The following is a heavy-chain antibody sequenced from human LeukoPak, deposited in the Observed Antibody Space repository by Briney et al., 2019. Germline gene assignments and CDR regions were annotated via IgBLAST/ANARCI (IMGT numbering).Heavy chain of an antibody. CDR3: ARRKWLKIDY. V-gene: IGHV4-34*01. CDR1: GGFFRGYY. J-gene: IGHJ4*02. Sequence: SETLSLICAVYGGFFRGYYWSWIRQPPGKGLEWIGEINHSGSTNYNPSLKSRVSISVDTSKNQFSLKLSSVTAADTAVYYCARRKWLKIDYWGQGTLVTVSS. D-gene: IGHD6-19*01. CDR2: INHSGST.